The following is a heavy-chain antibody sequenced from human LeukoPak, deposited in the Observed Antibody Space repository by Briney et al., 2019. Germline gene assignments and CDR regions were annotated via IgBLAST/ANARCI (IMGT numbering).Heavy chain of an antibody. CDR1: GGTFSSYA. CDR2: IIPIFGTA. V-gene: IGHV1-69*05. J-gene: IGHJ4*02. CDR3: ARGGETLLGTNYFDY. Sequence: SVKVSSKASGGTFSSYAISWVRQAPGQGLEWMGGIIPIFGTANYAQKFQGRVTITTDESTSTAYMELSSLRSEDTAVYYCARGGETLLGTNYFDYWGQGTLVTVSS. D-gene: IGHD7-27*01.